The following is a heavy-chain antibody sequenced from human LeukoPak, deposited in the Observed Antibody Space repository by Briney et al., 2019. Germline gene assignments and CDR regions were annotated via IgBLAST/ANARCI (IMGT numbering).Heavy chain of an antibody. CDR3: ARDVSGSAWSGYPYFDY. J-gene: IGHJ4*02. CDR1: GFTFSSYS. D-gene: IGHD3-3*01. CDR2: ISSSSSYI. V-gene: IGHV3-21*01. Sequence: GGSLRLSCAASGFTFSSYSMNWVRQAPGKGLEWVSSISSSSSYIYYADSVKGRFIISRDNAKNSLYLQMNSLRAEDTAVYYCARDVSGSAWSGYPYFDYWGQGTLVTVSS.